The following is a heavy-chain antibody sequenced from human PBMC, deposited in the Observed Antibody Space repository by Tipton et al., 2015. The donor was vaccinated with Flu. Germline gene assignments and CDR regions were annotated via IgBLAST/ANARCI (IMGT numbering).Heavy chain of an antibody. CDR3: AGDRRTYTTGDYPVRYFDF. D-gene: IGHD4-17*01. Sequence: GLVKPSETLSLTCTVSGGSIVDSSYYWDWIRQPPGKGLEWRGLEWIGYFSFAGGTNYNPSLKSRVTISVDTSKTQVSLRLSSVPAADTAVYYCAGDRRTYTTGDYPVRYFDFWGPGTLVAVSS. V-gene: IGHV4-61*01. CDR1: GGSIVDSSYY. J-gene: IGHJ4*02. CDR2: FSFAGGT.